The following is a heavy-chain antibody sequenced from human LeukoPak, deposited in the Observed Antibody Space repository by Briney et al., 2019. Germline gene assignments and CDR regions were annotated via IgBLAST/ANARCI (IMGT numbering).Heavy chain of an antibody. V-gene: IGHV4-59*01. J-gene: IGHJ4*02. CDR3: ARGGGFGSPPAY. Sequence: SETLSLTCTVSGGSISNYYWSWIRQPPGKGLEWIGYIYHSGSVNYNPSLKSRVTISVDTINNQFSLKLNSVTAADTAVYYCARGGGFGSPPAYWGQGTLVTVSS. CDR2: IYHSGSV. D-gene: IGHD3-10*01. CDR1: GGSISNYY.